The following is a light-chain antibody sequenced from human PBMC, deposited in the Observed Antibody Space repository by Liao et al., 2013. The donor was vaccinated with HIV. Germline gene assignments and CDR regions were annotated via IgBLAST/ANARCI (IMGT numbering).Light chain of an antibody. V-gene: IGLV3-1*01. CDR2: EDT. Sequence: SYELTQPPSVSVSPGQTASITCSGDKLGDKYVSWYLQKPGQSPVLVMYEDTKRPSGIPERFSGSNAGNTAALTISGTQAMDEADYYCQAWDSSTDVVFGGGTKLTVL. CDR1: KLGDKY. J-gene: IGLJ2*01. CDR3: QAWDSSTDVV.